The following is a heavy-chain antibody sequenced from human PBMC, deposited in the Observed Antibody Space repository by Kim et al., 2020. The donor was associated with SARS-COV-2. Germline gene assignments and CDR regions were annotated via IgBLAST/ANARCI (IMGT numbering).Heavy chain of an antibody. Sequence: GGSLRLSCAASGFTFSSYSMNWVRQAPGKGLEWVSYISSSSSTIYYADSVKGRFTISRDNAKNSLYLQMNSLRDEDTAVYYCARDKRGSTSWYRYGMDVWGQGTTVTVS. CDR1: GFTFSSYS. V-gene: IGHV3-48*02. CDR2: ISSSSSTI. CDR3: ARDKRGSTSWYRYGMDV. D-gene: IGHD2-2*01. J-gene: IGHJ6*02.